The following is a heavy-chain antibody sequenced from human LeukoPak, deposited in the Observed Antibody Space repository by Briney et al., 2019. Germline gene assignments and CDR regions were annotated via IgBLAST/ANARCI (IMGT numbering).Heavy chain of an antibody. CDR1: GFTFTSYS. V-gene: IGHV3-23*01. D-gene: IGHD3-22*01. CDR2: TSDRGDYT. Sequence: PGGSLRLSCAASGFTFTSYSMSWVRQAPGKGLEWVSGTSDRGDYTYYADSVKGRFTISRDSSKNTLFLQMNSLRAEDTAVYYCARDHAPYYYDSSGYHGLGYWGQGTLVTVSS. J-gene: IGHJ4*02. CDR3: ARDHAPYYYDSSGYHGLGY.